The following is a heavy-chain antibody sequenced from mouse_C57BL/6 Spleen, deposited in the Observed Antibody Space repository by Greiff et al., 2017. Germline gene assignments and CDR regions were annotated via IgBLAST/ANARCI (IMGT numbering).Heavy chain of an antibody. Sequence: VKLVESGAELVKPGASVKMSCKASGYTFTTYPIEWMKQNHGKSLEWIGNFHPYNDDTKYNEKFKGKATLTVEKSSSTVYLELSRLTSDDSAVYYCARRRAYYSNYEYFDYWGQGTTLTVSS. V-gene: IGHV1-47*01. CDR1: GYTFTTYP. J-gene: IGHJ2*01. CDR2: FHPYNDDT. CDR3: ARRRAYYSNYEYFDY. D-gene: IGHD2-5*01.